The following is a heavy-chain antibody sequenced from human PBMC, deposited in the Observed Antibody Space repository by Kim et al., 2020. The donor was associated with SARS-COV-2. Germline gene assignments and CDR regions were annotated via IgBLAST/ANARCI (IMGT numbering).Heavy chain of an antibody. D-gene: IGHD2-2*01. Sequence: GGSLRLSCAASGFTFSSYSMNWVRQAPGKGLEWVSSISSSSSYIYYADSVKGRFTISRDNAKNSLYLQMNSLRVEDTAVYYCARGPHLIVPAALGYYFDYWGQGTLVTVSS. CDR2: ISSSSSYI. V-gene: IGHV3-21*01. CDR1: GFTFSSYS. J-gene: IGHJ4*02. CDR3: ARGPHLIVPAALGYYFDY.